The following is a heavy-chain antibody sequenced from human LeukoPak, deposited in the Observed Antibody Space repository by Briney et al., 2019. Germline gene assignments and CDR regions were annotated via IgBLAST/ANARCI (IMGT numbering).Heavy chain of an antibody. CDR3: ARDVWLDSSSRAPTTNWFDP. D-gene: IGHD3-22*01. CDR1: GYTVSSFD. Sequence: ASVKVSCKASGYTVSSFDISWVRQAPGQGLEWMGWINPNSGGTNYAQKLQGRVTMTRDTSIITAYMELSRLRSDDTAVYYCARDVWLDSSSRAPTTNWFDPWGQGTLVTVSS. CDR2: INPNSGGT. V-gene: IGHV1-2*02. J-gene: IGHJ5*02.